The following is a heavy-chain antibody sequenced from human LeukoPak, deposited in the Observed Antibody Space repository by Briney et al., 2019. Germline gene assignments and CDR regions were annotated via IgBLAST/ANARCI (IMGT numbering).Heavy chain of an antibody. CDR1: GFTFSNYW. V-gene: IGHV3-7*01. CDR2: IKQDGSEK. D-gene: IGHD3-16*01. Sequence: GGSLRLSCAASGFTFSNYWMSWVRQAPGKGLEWVANIKQDGSEKYYVGSVKGRVTISRDNDKNSLFLQMSSLRADDTAIYYCARAGELRYMDVWGKGTAVTVSS. CDR3: ARAGELRYMDV. J-gene: IGHJ6*03.